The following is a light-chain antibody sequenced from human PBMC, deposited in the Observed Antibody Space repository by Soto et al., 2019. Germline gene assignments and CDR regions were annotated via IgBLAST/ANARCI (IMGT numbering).Light chain of an antibody. J-gene: IGKJ1*01. V-gene: IGKV1-5*01. Sequence: DIQMPQSPSTVSASVGDTVTVTVRASQSVSGWLAWYQQKPGEATKLLIYDASALPRGVPSRFSGSGSGTKFTLTIASLQPDDFATYYCQQYETFSGTFGPGTKVDIK. CDR3: QQYETFSGT. CDR1: QSVSGW. CDR2: DAS.